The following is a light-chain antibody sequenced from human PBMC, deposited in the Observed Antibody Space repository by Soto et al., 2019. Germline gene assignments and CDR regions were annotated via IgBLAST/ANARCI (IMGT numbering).Light chain of an antibody. V-gene: IGKV3-20*01. CDR3: QQYGSSPRT. CDR1: QSVSSSY. Sequence: EIVLTQSPGTLSLSPGEGTTLSCRASQSVSSSYLAWYQQKPGQAPRLLIYGASNRATGIPDRFSDSGSGTDFTLTISRLEPEDFAVCYCQQYGSSPRTFGQGTKLEIK. CDR2: GAS. J-gene: IGKJ2*01.